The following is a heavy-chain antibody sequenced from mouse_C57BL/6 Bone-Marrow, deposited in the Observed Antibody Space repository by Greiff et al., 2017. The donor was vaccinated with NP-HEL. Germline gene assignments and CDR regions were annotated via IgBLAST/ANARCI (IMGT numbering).Heavy chain of an antibody. CDR2: ISDGGSYT. Sequence: KLMESGGGLVKPGGSLKLSCAASGFTFSSYAMSWVRQTPEKRLEWVATISDGGSYTYYPDNVKGRFTISRDNAKNNLYLQMSHLKAEETAMYYLARGGNYYDYDGAWFAYWGQGTLVTVSA. V-gene: IGHV5-4*03. CDR1: GFTFSSYA. J-gene: IGHJ3*01. D-gene: IGHD2-4*01. CDR3: ARGGNYYDYDGAWFAY.